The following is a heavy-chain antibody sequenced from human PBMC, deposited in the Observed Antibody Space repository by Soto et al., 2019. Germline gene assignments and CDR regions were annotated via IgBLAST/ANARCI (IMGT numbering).Heavy chain of an antibody. J-gene: IGHJ6*02. CDR1: GGTFSSYS. CDR2: IIPIFGTA. CDR3: AGGVITGRREVYYYYGMDV. V-gene: IGHV1-69*13. Sequence: SVNVSCKSSGGTFSSYSISWVRQAPGQGLGWMGGIIPIFGTANYAQKFQGRVTITADESTSTAYMELSSLRSEDTAVYYCAGGVITGRREVYYYYGMDVWGQGTTVTVSS. D-gene: IGHD3-16*01.